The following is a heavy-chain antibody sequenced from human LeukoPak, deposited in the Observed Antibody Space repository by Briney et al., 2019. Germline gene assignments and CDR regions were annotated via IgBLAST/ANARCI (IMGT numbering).Heavy chain of an antibody. V-gene: IGHV4-4*02. J-gene: IGHJ5*02. CDR3: ARVTQWLVFNWFDP. CDR2: IYHSGST. CDR1: GGSISSSNW. Sequence: KSSETLSLTCAVSGGSISSSNWWSWVRQPPGKGLEWIGEIYHSGSTNYNPSLKSRVTISVDKSRNQFSLKLSSVTAADTAVYYCARVTQWLVFNWFDPWGQGTLVTVSS. D-gene: IGHD6-19*01.